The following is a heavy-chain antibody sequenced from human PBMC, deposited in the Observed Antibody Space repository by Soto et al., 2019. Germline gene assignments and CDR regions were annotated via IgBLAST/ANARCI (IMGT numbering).Heavy chain of an antibody. Sequence: ASVKVSCKASGGTFSSYAISWVRQAPGQGLEWMGWIIPETGDTRYAENFQGRVTMTRDTSITTAYMELTSLTSDDTAVYYCARDSPYAYWGQGTLVTVSS. CDR2: IIPETGDT. D-gene: IGHD3-16*01. CDR3: ARDSPYAY. J-gene: IGHJ4*02. V-gene: IGHV1-2*02. CDR1: GGTFSSYA.